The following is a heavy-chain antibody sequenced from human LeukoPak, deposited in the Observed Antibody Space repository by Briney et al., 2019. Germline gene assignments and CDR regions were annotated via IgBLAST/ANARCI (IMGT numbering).Heavy chain of an antibody. CDR2: INWNGGST. V-gene: IGHV3-20*04. J-gene: IGHJ3*02. CDR3: ARAYDSSGYSHTPPAFDI. Sequence: GGSLRLSCAASGFTFDDYGMSWVRQAPGKGLEWVSGINWNGGSTGYADSVKGRFTISRDNAKNSQYLQMNSLRAEDTALYYCARAYDSSGYSHTPPAFDIWGQGTMVTVSS. CDR1: GFTFDDYG. D-gene: IGHD3-22*01.